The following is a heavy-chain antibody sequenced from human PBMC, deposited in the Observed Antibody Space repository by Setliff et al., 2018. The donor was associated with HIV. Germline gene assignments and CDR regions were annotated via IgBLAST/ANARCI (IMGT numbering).Heavy chain of an antibody. CDR1: GDSISSDNYY. CDR2: IFYSETVYYGGRT. Sequence: SETLSLTCTVSGDSISSDNYYWGWIRQPPGKGPEWIGSIFYSETVYYGGRTYYSPSLKSRVTISVDTSKNQFSLSLTSVTAADTAVYYCARGVPLLPPHYWGQGTLVTVSS. V-gene: IGHV4-39*07. CDR3: ARGVPLLPPHY. D-gene: IGHD2-21*02. J-gene: IGHJ4*02.